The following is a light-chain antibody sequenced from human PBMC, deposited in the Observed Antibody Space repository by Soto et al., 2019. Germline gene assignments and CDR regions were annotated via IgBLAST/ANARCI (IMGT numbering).Light chain of an antibody. V-gene: IGLV2-8*01. Sequence: QSALTQPPSASGSPGHSVTISCTGTSSDVGGYNYVSWYQQHPGKAPKLLIFEVSKRSSGVPDRFSGSKSGNTASLTVSGLQAEEEADYYCSSYAGSSSVVFGGGTKVTVL. CDR3: SSYAGSSSVV. CDR1: SSDVGGYNY. CDR2: EVS. J-gene: IGLJ2*01.